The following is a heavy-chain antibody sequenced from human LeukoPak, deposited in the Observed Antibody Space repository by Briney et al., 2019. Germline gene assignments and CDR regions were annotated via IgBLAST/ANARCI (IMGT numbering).Heavy chain of an antibody. V-gene: IGHV1-2*02. CDR3: SRSEYFYGSGTYSRFDY. Sequence: ASVTVSCKASGYTFTGYYMHWVRQAPGQGLEWMGWINPNSGGTSYAQRFQGRVTMTRDTSISTAYMELSSLRSDDTAIYYCSRSEYFYGSGTYSRFDYWGQGTLVTVSS. CDR1: GYTFTGYY. CDR2: INPNSGGT. D-gene: IGHD3-10*01. J-gene: IGHJ4*02.